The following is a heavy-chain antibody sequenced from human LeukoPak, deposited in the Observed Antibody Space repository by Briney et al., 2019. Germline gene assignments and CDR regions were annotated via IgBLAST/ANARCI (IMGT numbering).Heavy chain of an antibody. Sequence: SETLSLTCTVSGGSISSYYWSWIRQPPGKGLEWIGYIYYSGSTNYNPSLKSRVTMSVDTSKNQFSLKLSSVTAVDTAVYYCARASGSYYGFFDYWGQGTLVTVSS. CDR2: IYYSGST. V-gene: IGHV4-59*12. CDR1: GGSISSYY. D-gene: IGHD1-26*01. CDR3: ARASGSYYGFFDY. J-gene: IGHJ4*02.